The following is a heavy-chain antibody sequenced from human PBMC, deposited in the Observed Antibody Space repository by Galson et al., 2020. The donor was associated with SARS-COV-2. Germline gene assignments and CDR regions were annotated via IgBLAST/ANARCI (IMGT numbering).Heavy chain of an antibody. D-gene: IGHD6-19*01. CDR3: ARTRWAVASTVDYYYYDMDV. Sequence: SGPTLVKPTPTLTLTYTVSGFSLDTSPMCVTWIRQPPGKALEWLARIDWYDDKFYNPSLKTRLTVSKDTSKNQVVLTMTSMDPTDTATYYCARTRWAVASTVDYYYYDMDVWGNGTTVTVSS. V-gene: IGHV2-70*17. J-gene: IGHJ6*03. CDR2: IDWYDDK. CDR1: GFSLDTSPMC.